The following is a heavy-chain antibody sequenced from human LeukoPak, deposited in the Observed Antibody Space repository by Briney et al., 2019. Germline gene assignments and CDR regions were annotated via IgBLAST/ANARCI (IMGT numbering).Heavy chain of an antibody. J-gene: IGHJ4*02. CDR2: INHSGST. CDR1: GGSFSGYY. D-gene: IGHD2-2*02. V-gene: IGHV4-34*01. CDR3: ASSGDIYTNSHFDY. Sequence: PSETLSLTCAVYGGSFSGYYWSWIRQPPGKGLEWIGEINHSGSTNYNPSLKSRVTISVDTSKNQFSLKLSSVTAADTAVYYCASSGDIYTNSHFDYWGQGTLVTVSS.